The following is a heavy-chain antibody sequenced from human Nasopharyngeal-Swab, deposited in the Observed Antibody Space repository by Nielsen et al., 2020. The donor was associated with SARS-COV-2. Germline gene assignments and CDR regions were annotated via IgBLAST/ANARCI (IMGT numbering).Heavy chain of an antibody. Sequence: GESLKISCAASGFTFSSYAMYWVRQAPGKGLEWVAVISYDGSNKYYADSVKGRFTISRDNSKNTLYLQMNSLRAEDTAVYYCARGGLDSSSWYGYYFDYWGQGTLVTVSS. D-gene: IGHD6-13*01. CDR1: GFTFSSYA. V-gene: IGHV3-30-3*01. CDR2: ISYDGSNK. CDR3: ARGGLDSSSWYGYYFDY. J-gene: IGHJ4*02.